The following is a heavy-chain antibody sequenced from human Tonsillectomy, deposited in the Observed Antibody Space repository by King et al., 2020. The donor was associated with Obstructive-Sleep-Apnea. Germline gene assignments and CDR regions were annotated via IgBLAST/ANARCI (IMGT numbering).Heavy chain of an antibody. V-gene: IGHV5-51*01. D-gene: IGHD1-7*01. CDR1: GYIFTRDWIGYW. Sequence: QLVQSGAEVKKPGESLKISCKGSGYIFTRDWIGYWIGWVRQMPGKGLEWMGIIYAGDSCTRYSPSFQGQVTISVDKSISTAYLQWGSLKASDTDMYYCACQGDLLELRDDAFDIWGQGTMVTVSS. J-gene: IGHJ3*02. CDR2: IYAGDSCT. CDR3: ACQGDLLELRDDAFDI.